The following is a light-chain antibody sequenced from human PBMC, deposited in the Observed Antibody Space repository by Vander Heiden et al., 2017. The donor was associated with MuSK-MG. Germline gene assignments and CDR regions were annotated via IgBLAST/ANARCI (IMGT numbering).Light chain of an antibody. Sequence: DIQMTQSPSSLSASVGDRVTITCRASQSISSYLNWYQQKPGKAPKLLIYAASSLQSGVPSRCSGSGSGTDFTLTISSRQPEDFASYYCQQSDSNLSITFGGGTKVEIK. J-gene: IGKJ4*01. CDR2: AAS. V-gene: IGKV1-39*01. CDR3: QQSDSNLSIT. CDR1: QSISSY.